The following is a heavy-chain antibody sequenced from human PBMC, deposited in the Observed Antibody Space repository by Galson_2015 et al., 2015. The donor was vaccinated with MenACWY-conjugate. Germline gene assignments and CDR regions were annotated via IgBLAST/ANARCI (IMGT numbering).Heavy chain of an antibody. CDR2: ITASGGTT. CDR3: AIHNWGGAYDRAFEM. V-gene: IGHV3-23*01. CDR1: TFTFSSYV. J-gene: IGHJ3*02. Sequence: SLRLSCAASTFTFSSYVMGWVRQTPGKGLEWVSAITASGGTTYYADSVKGRFTLSRDNSKNTLYLQMNSLRAEDTAIYYCAIHNWGGAYDRAFEMWGQGTMVTVSS. D-gene: IGHD7-27*01.